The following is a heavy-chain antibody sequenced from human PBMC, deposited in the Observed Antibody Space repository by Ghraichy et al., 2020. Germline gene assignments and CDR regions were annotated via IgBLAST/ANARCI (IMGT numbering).Heavy chain of an antibody. V-gene: IGHV1-69*04. CDR1: GGTFSSYA. J-gene: IGHJ2*01. Sequence: SVKVSCKASGGTFSSYAISWVRQAPGQGLEWMGRIIPILGIANYAQKFQGRVTITADKSTSTAYMELSSLRSEDTAVYYCARDEPPSSSWYNWYFDLWGRGTLVTVSS. D-gene: IGHD6-13*01. CDR3: ARDEPPSSSWYNWYFDL. CDR2: IIPILGIA.